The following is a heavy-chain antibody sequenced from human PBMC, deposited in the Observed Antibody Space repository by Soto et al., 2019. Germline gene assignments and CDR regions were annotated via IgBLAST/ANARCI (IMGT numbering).Heavy chain of an antibody. D-gene: IGHD4-17*01. Sequence: ASVKVSCKASGYTFSNYGVSWLRQAPGQGLEWMGWISVYNGNTNYAQNLQGRVTMTTDTSTSTAYMELRSLRSDDTAVYYCARDPMTTVATTGAFDVWGQGTLVTVSS. CDR1: GYTFSNYG. CDR3: ARDPMTTVATTGAFDV. V-gene: IGHV1-18*01. J-gene: IGHJ3*01. CDR2: ISVYNGNT.